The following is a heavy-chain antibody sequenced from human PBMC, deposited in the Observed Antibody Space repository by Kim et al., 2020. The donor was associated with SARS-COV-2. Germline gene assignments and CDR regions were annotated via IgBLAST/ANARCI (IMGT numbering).Heavy chain of an antibody. D-gene: IGHD6-25*01. CDR2: LYTSGST. J-gene: IGHJ6*02. CDR1: GGSISSGSYY. CDR3: ARDIGTAAPYYYYGMDV. V-gene: IGHV4-61*02. Sequence: SETLSLTCTVSGGSISSGSYYWSWIRQPAGKGLEWIGRLYTSGSTNYNPSLKSRVTISVDTSKNQFSLKLISVTAADTAVYYCARDIGTAAPYYYYGMDVWGQGTTVTVSS.